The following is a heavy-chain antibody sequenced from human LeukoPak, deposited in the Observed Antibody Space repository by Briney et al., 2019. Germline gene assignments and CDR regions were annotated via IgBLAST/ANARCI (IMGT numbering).Heavy chain of an antibody. Sequence: AGGSLRLSCAASGFTFSSYAMSWVRQAPGKGLEWVSAISGSGGSTYYADSVKGRFTISRDNSKNTLYLQMNSLRAEDTAVYYCAKGDYDGSSYYFDYWGQGTLVTVSS. J-gene: IGHJ4*02. CDR1: GFTFSSYA. CDR2: ISGSGGST. D-gene: IGHD3-22*01. CDR3: AKGDYDGSSYYFDY. V-gene: IGHV3-23*01.